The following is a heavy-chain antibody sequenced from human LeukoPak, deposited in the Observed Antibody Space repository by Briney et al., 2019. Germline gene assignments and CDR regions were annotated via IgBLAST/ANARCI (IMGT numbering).Heavy chain of an antibody. J-gene: IGHJ4*02. CDR3: ASLRERSYYARGFDY. D-gene: IGHD1-26*01. CDR2: IYYSGST. CDR1: GGSFSSYF. V-gene: IGHV4-59*08. Sequence: SETLSLTCTVSGGSFSSYFWSWIRQPPGKGLEWIGYIYYSGSTHYNSSLKSRVTVSVGTSKNQFSLKLSSVTAADTAVYYCASLRERSYYARGFDYWGQGTLVTVSS.